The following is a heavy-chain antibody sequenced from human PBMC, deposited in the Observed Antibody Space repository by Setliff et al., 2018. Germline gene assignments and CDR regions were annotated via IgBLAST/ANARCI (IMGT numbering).Heavy chain of an antibody. Sequence: PSETLSLTCTVSGGSISSSSFYWTWIRQPAGKGLEWIGHISPSGSTTYNPSVKSRVTISLDTSKNQFSLKLSSVTAADTAVYYCAKVPITKVYFYMDVWGKGTTVTVSS. J-gene: IGHJ6*03. CDR1: GGSISSSSFY. V-gene: IGHV4-61*09. CDR2: ISPSGST. CDR3: AKVPITKVYFYMDV. D-gene: IGHD3-10*01.